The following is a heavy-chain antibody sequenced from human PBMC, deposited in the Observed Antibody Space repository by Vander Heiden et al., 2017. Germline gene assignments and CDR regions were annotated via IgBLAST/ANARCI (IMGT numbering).Heavy chain of an antibody. CDR2: IDWDDDK. D-gene: IGHD2-21*02. CDR1: RFSLSTSGMR. V-gene: IGHV2-70*04. CDR3: ARAYCGGDCYSWDY. J-gene: IGHJ4*02. Sequence: QVTLKESGPALVTPTQTLTLTCTFSRFSLSTSGMRVSWIRQPPGKALEWLARIDWDDDKFYSTSLKTRLTISKDTSKNQVVLTMTNMDPVDTATYYCARAYCGGDCYSWDYWGQGTLVTVSS.